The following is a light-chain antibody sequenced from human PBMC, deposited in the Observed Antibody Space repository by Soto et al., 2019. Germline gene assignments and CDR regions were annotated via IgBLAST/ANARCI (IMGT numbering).Light chain of an antibody. V-gene: IGLV2-23*02. CDR3: CSYAHSNTSL. CDR1: SSDVGSYNL. J-gene: IGLJ2*01. Sequence: QSALTQPASVSGSPGQSITISCTGTSSDVGSYNLVSWYQQHPGKAPKLMIYEVSKRPSGVSNRFSGSKSGYTASLTISGLQAEDEADYYCCSYAHSNTSLFGGGTQMTVL. CDR2: EVS.